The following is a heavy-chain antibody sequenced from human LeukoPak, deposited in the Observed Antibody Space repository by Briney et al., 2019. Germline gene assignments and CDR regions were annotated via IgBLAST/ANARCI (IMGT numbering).Heavy chain of an antibody. CDR2: ISGSGGST. CDR3: AKDSSCFDY. V-gene: IGHV3-23*01. CDR1: GFTFNTYG. D-gene: IGHD6-6*01. J-gene: IGHJ4*02. Sequence: PGGSLRLSCAASGFTFNTYGMSWVRQAPGKGLEWVSAISGSGGSTYYADSVKGRFTISRDNSKNALYLQMNSLRAEDTAVYYCAKDSSCFDYWGQGTLVTVSS.